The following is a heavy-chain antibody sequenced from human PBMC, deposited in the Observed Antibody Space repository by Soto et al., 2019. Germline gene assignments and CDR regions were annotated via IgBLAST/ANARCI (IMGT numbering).Heavy chain of an antibody. V-gene: IGHV1-18*04. D-gene: IGHD3-3*01. CDR1: GYTFTSYG. Sequence: ASVKVSCKASGYTFTSYGISWVRQAPGQGLEWMGWISAYNGNTNYAQKLQGRVTMTTDTSTSTAYMELRSLRSDDTAGYFLARVKKYEFWSGYSPYRMDVWGQGTTVTVTS. J-gene: IGHJ6*02. CDR3: ARVKKYEFWSGYSPYRMDV. CDR2: ISAYNGNT.